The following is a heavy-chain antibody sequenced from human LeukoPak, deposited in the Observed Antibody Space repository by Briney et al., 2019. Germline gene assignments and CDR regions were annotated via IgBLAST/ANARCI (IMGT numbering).Heavy chain of an antibody. V-gene: IGHV4-38-2*01. CDR3: ARYCTSTTCILRGFDY. Sequence: SETLSLPFSVSGYSFTSGHYWGWIRQPPGKGLEWIANIYHTGSAHYNPSLKSRVTISVDTSKNQFSLTLSSVTAADTAVYYCARYCTSTTCILRGFDYWGQGTLVTVSS. CDR1: GYSFTSGHY. D-gene: IGHD2-2*01. J-gene: IGHJ4*02. CDR2: IYHTGSA.